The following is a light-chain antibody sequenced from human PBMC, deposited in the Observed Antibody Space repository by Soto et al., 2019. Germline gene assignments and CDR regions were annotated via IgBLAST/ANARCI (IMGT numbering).Light chain of an antibody. V-gene: IGKV3-15*01. CDR1: QTVSSD. Sequence: VLTQSPGTLSLSPGERATLSCRASQTVSSDLAWYQQKPGQAPRLLIYGASTRATGIPARFSGSGSVTEFTLTISSLQSEDFAVYYCQQYNNWPLTFGGGTKVDIK. CDR2: GAS. J-gene: IGKJ4*01. CDR3: QQYNNWPLT.